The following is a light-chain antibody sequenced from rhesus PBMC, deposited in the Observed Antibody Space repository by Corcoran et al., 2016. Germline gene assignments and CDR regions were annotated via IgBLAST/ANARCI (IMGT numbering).Light chain of an antibody. V-gene: IGKV4-1*01. CDR2: WES. CDR1: QSLFYSSTNQKY. CDR3: QQYYRTLWT. Sequence: DIVMTQSPDSLAVSLGERVTINCKSSQSLFYSSTNQKYLAWSHPKQGKAPTRFIYWESTREAGVPNRFSGSGSGTDLTLTRSVLQAEDVAVYFCQQYYRTLWTFGQGTKVEIK. J-gene: IGKJ1*01.